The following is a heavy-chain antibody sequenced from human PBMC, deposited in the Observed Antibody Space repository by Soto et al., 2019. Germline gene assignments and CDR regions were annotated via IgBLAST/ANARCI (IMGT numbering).Heavy chain of an antibody. D-gene: IGHD3-3*01. CDR3: ARTPQYYDFWSGYYGMDV. J-gene: IGHJ6*02. V-gene: IGHV4-31*03. Sequence: QVQLQESGPGLVKPSRTLSLTCTVSGGSISSGGYYWSWIRQHPGKGLEWIGYIYYSGSTYYNPSLKSRVTISVDTSKNQFSLKLSSVTAADTAVYYCARTPQYYDFWSGYYGMDVWGQGTTVTVSS. CDR2: IYYSGST. CDR1: GGSISSGGYY.